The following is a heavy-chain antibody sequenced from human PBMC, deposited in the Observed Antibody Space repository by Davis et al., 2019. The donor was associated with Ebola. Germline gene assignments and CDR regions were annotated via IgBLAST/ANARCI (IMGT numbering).Heavy chain of an antibody. V-gene: IGHV1-46*01. Sequence: ASVKVSCKASGYTFTSYYMHWVRQAPGQGLEWMGIINPSGGSTSYAQKFQGRVTMTRDTSTSTVYMELSSLRSEDTAVYYCARGSSYYDSSGSDNIDYWGQGTLVTVSS. CDR3: ARGSSYYDSSGSDNIDY. D-gene: IGHD3-22*01. CDR1: GYTFTSYY. CDR2: INPSGGST. J-gene: IGHJ4*02.